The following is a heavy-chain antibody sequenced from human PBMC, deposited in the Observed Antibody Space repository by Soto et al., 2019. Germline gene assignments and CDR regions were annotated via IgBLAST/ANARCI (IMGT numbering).Heavy chain of an antibody. CDR3: ARGANLYGYYYYYMDV. D-gene: IGHD3-10*01. CDR2: ISVSSNYI. CDR1: GFTFSSFG. Sequence: GGSLRLSCAASGFTFSSFGMNWVRQAPGKGLEWVSSISVSSNYIYYADSVKGRFTVSRDSAKNSLYLRMNSLGAEDTAVYYCARGANLYGYYYYYMDVWGKGTTVTVSS. V-gene: IGHV3-21*01. J-gene: IGHJ6*03.